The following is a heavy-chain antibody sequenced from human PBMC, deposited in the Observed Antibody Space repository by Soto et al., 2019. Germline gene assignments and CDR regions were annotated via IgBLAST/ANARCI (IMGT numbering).Heavy chain of an antibody. CDR1: GFTFDDYA. D-gene: IGHD5-12*01. CDR2: ISWNSGSI. V-gene: IGHV3-9*03. J-gene: IGHJ4*02. CDR3: AAIFHPFCGGYARGYFDY. Sequence: EVQLVESGGGLVQPGRSLRLSCAASGFTFDDYAMHWVRQAPGKGLEWVSGISWNSGSIGYADSVKGRFTISRDNAKNSLYLQMNSLRAEDMALYYCAAIFHPFCGGYARGYFDYWGQGTLVTVSS.